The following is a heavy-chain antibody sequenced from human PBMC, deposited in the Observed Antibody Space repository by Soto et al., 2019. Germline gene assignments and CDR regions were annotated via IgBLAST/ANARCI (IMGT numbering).Heavy chain of an antibody. CDR1: GFTFSDYY. CDR3: ARANQGHGSYYFGC. D-gene: IGHD1-26*01. Sequence: EVQLVESGGGLVQPGGSLRLSCAASGFTFSDYYMDWVRQAPGKGLEWVGRTRNKANSYTKEYAASVKGRFTISRDDSTNSLYLQMNSLKTEDAAVYYCARANQGHGSYYFGCWGQGTLVTVSS. V-gene: IGHV3-72*01. CDR2: TRNKANSYTK. J-gene: IGHJ4*02.